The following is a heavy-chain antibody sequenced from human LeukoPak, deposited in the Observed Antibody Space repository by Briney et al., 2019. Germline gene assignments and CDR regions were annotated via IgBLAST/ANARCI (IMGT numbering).Heavy chain of an antibody. CDR1: GFTFSSYA. CDR3: ARVDSSNGFDP. V-gene: IGHV3-30*04. D-gene: IGHD6-13*01. Sequence: GRSLRLSCAASGFTFSSYAMHWVRQAPGKGLEWVAVISYDGSNKYYADSVKGRFTISRDNSKNTLYLQMNSLRAEDTAVYYCARVDSSNGFDPWGQETLVTVSS. J-gene: IGHJ5*02. CDR2: ISYDGSNK.